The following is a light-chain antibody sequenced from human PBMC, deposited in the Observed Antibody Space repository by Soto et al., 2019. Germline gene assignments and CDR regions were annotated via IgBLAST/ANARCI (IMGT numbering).Light chain of an antibody. Sequence: QSVLTQPPSASGSPGRSVTISCIGTSSDGGRYNYVSWYQNHPGKAPKLIIYEVTKRPSGVPDRFSGSKSGNTASLTVSGLQADDEADYYCNSYVGSNNYVFGTGTKVTVL. V-gene: IGLV2-8*01. CDR2: EVT. CDR1: SSDGGRYNY. J-gene: IGLJ1*01. CDR3: NSYVGSNNYV.